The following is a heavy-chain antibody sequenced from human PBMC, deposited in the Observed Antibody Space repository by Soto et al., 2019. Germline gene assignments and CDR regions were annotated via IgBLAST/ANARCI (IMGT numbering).Heavy chain of an antibody. CDR2: FRSSGGT. Sequence: QVQLQESGPGLVKPSETLSLTCTVSGDSISSYNLAWIRQPPGKGLEWIGYFRSSGGTSYNPSLKGRVAIAADASATQFSLTLSSVTAADTAVYYCVRPGIGVLHGLVDVWGQGTTVTVSS. V-gene: IGHV4-59*08. J-gene: IGHJ6*02. CDR1: GDSISSYN. D-gene: IGHD1-26*01. CDR3: VRPGIGVLHGLVDV.